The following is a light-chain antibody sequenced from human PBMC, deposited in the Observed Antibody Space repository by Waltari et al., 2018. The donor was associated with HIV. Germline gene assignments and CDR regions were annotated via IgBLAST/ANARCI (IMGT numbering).Light chain of an antibody. CDR2: AAS. CDR3: QQYGTSPYT. Sequence: ENVLTQSPGTLSLSPGERATLSCRASRSVSSNYFTWYQQRPGQAPRLLIYAASTRAHAIPGRFSGSGSGTDFTLTISRLEPEDFAVYYCQQYGTSPYTFGQGTKVEI. V-gene: IGKV3-20*01. CDR1: RSVSSNY. J-gene: IGKJ2*01.